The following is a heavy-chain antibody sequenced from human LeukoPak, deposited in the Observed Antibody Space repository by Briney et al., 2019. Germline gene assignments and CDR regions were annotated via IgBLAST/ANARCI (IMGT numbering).Heavy chain of an antibody. J-gene: IGHJ4*02. V-gene: IGHV3-30*02. CDR2: IRYDGSDK. D-gene: IGHD2-2*01. CDR1: GFTFSSYG. Sequence: GSLRLSCAASGFTFSSYGMHWVRQAPGKGLEWVAFIRYDGSDKFYADSVKGRFTISRDNSKNTLYLQMNSLRPEDTAVYYCARDIVVPAASGRYFDYWGQGTLITVSS. CDR3: ARDIVVPAASGRYFDY.